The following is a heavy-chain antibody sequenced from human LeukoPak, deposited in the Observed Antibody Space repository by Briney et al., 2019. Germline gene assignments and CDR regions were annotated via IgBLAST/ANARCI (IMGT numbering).Heavy chain of an antibody. V-gene: IGHV4-30-4*01. CDR3: ARMPLTPQDVVFDY. CDR1: GGSISSGDYY. Sequence: SETLSLTCTVSGGSISSGDYYWSWIRQPPGKGLEWIGYIYYSGSTYYNPSLKIRVTISVDTSKNQFSLKLSSVTAADTAVYYCARMPLTPQDVVFDYWGQGTLVTVSS. CDR2: IYYSGST. D-gene: IGHD2-2*01. J-gene: IGHJ4*02.